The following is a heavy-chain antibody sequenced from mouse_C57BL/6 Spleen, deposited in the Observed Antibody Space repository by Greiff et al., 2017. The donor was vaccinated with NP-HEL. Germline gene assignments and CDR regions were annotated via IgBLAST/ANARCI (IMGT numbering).Heavy chain of an antibody. J-gene: IGHJ2*01. V-gene: IGHV14-4*01. Sequence: EVQLQQSGAELVRPGASVKLSCTASGFNIKDDYMHWVKQRPEQGLEWIGWIDPENGDTEYASKFQGKATITADTSSNTAYLQLSSLTSEDTAVYYSTTQITRDYWGQGTTLTVSS. CDR1: GFNIKDDY. CDR2: IDPENGDT. CDR3: TTQITRDY. D-gene: IGHD1-1*01.